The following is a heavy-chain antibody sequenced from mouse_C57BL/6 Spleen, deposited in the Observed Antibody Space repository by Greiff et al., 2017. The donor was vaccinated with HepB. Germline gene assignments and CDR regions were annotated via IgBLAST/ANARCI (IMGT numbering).Heavy chain of an antibody. CDR3: ARHEDPLYYGSSYPLFDY. J-gene: IGHJ2*01. D-gene: IGHD1-1*01. V-gene: IGHV1-62-2*01. CDR2: FYPGSGSI. CDR1: GYTFTEYT. Sequence: VQLQQSGAELVKPGASVKLSCKASGYTFTEYTIHWVKQRSGQGLEWIGWFYPGSGSIKYNEKFKDKATLTADKSSSTVYMELSRMTSEDSAVYFCARHEDPLYYGSSYPLFDYWGQGTTLTVSS.